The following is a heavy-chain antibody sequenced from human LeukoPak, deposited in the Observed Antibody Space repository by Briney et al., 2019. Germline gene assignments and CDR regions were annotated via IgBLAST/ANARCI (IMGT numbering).Heavy chain of an antibody. J-gene: IGHJ4*02. CDR3: TRKTPGRAPFDY. CDR1: GFIFNAYA. CDR2: VGTGADT. Sequence: GGTLRLSCAASGFIFNAYAMDWVRQAPGQGLKWVSAVGTGADTYYADSVRGRFTISRDNSKNTLYLQMDSLRAEDTAIYYCTRKTPGRAPFDYWGQGTLVTVSS. D-gene: IGHD2-15*01. V-gene: IGHV3-23*01.